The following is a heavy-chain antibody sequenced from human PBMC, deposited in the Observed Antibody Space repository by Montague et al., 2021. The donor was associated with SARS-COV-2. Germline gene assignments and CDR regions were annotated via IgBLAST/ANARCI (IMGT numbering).Heavy chain of an antibody. D-gene: IGHD6-19*01. Sequence: TLSLTCSLSGGSISSGGFSWSWIRQPPGKGLEWIGPIFHTGTPHYSPSLKSRVTISIDRSKNQFSLNLDSVTAADTAVYYCARLKVAPNGGWNWFDPWGRGILVTVSS. V-gene: IGHV4-30-2*01. CDR3: ARLKVAPNGGWNWFDP. CDR1: GGSISSGGFS. J-gene: IGHJ5*02. CDR2: IFHTGTP.